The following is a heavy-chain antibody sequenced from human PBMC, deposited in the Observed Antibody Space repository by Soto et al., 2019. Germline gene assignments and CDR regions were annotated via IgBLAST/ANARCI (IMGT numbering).Heavy chain of an antibody. CDR3: ATGGSGLHLGELSLNPFDP. D-gene: IGHD3-16*02. CDR2: FDPEDGET. Sequence: ASVKVSCKVSGYTLTELSMHWVRQAPGKGLEWMGGFDPEDGETIYAQKFQGRVTMTEDTSTDTAYMELSSLRSEDTAVYYCATGGSGLHLGELSLNPFDPWGQGTLVTVSS. J-gene: IGHJ5*02. CDR1: GYTLTELS. V-gene: IGHV1-24*01.